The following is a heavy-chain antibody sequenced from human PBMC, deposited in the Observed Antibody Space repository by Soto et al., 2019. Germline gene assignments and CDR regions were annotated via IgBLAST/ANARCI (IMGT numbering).Heavy chain of an antibody. D-gene: IGHD1-1*01. CDR2: ISGSGGST. J-gene: IGHJ4*02. CDR1: GFTFSSYA. V-gene: IGHV3-23*01. Sequence: GGSLRLSCAASGFTFSSYAMSWVRQAPGKGLEWVSAISGSGGSTYYADSVKGRFTISRDNSKNTLYLQMNSLRAEDTAVYYCARDIQVWKYYFDYWGQGTLVTVSS. CDR3: ARDIQVWKYYFDY.